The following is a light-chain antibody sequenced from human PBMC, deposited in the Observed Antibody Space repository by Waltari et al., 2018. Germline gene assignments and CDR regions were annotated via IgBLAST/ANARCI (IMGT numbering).Light chain of an antibody. CDR2: KDY. CDR3: ATWDDSLNGWV. V-gene: IGLV1-47*01. CDR1: STTITNY. J-gene: IGLJ3*02. Sequence: QSVLTQPPSASGAPGQEVSISCSGGSTTITNYVFWYQQFPDTAPKLIVYKDYERPSGVPDRFSASKSGTSASLAISGLRSDDEADYYCATWDDSLNGWVFGGGTKLTVL.